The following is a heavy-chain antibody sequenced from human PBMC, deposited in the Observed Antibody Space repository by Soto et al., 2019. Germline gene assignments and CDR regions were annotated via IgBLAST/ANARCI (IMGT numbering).Heavy chain of an antibody. CDR2: ISYSGST. D-gene: IGHD6-6*01. CDR1: GGSITSDSYY. V-gene: IGHV4-39*01. Sequence: SSETLSLTCTVSGGSITSDSYYWGWIRQSPEKGLEWIASISYSGSTYYNPTLKSRLIISVDTSKSQFSLKLSSVTAADTAVYYCALDSSSSHGGLYYYAMDVWGQGTTVT. CDR3: ALDSSSSHGGLYYYAMDV. J-gene: IGHJ6*02.